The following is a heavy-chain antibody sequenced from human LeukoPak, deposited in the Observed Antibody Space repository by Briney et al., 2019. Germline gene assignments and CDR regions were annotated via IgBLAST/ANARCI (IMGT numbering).Heavy chain of an antibody. J-gene: IGHJ4*02. D-gene: IGHD3-22*01. CDR3: ARVVVISLRHDY. CDR2: IRYDGSNK. CDR1: GFTFSSYG. V-gene: IGHV3-30*02. Sequence: GGSLRLSCAASGFTFSSYGMHWVRQAPGKGLEWVAFIRYDGSNKYYADSVKGRFTISRDNSKNTLYLQMNSLRAEDTAVYYCARVVVISLRHDYWGQGTLVTVSS.